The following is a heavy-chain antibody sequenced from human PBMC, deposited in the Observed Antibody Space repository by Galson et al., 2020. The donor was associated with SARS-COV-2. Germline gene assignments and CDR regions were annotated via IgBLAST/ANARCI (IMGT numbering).Heavy chain of an antibody. CDR1: GYTFTSYY. D-gene: IGHD6-13*01. CDR2: INPSGGST. Sequence: ASVKVSCKASGYTFTSYYMHWVRQAPGQGLEWMGIINPSGGSTSYAQKFQGRVTMTRDTSTSTVYMELSSLRSEDTAVYYCARARSAAYYYYYMDVWGKGTTVTVSS. CDR3: ARARSAAYYYYYMDV. J-gene: IGHJ6*03. V-gene: IGHV1-46*01.